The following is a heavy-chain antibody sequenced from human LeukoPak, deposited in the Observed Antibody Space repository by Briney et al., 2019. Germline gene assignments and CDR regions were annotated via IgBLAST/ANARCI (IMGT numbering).Heavy chain of an antibody. CDR1: GFTFSSHS. CDR3: ARDMVRGVIIGADYYYYMDV. J-gene: IGHJ6*03. D-gene: IGHD3-10*01. CDR2: ISSSSSYI. Sequence: GGALRLSCAASGFTFSSHSMNSVRQAPGKGVGWVSSISSSSSYIHYADSVKGRFTISRDNAKNSLYLQMNSLRAEDTPVYYCARDMVRGVIIGADYYYYMDVWGKGTTVTVSS. V-gene: IGHV3-21*01.